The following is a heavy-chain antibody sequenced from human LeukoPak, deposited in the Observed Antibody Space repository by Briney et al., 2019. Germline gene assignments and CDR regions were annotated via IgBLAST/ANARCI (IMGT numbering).Heavy chain of an antibody. V-gene: IGHV3-74*01. CDR1: GFTFSSYW. CDR2: VNSDGSST. Sequence: PGGSLRLSCAASGFTFSSYWMHWVRQAPGKGLVWVSRVNSDGSSTSYADSVKGRFTISRDNAKNTLYLQMNSLRAEDTAVYYCARDQEKSGWYGTGFDYWGQGTLVTVSS. J-gene: IGHJ4*02. D-gene: IGHD6-19*01. CDR3: ARDQEKSGWYGTGFDY.